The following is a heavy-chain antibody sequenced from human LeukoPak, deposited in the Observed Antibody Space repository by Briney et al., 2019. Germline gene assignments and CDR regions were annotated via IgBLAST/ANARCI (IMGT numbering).Heavy chain of an antibody. D-gene: IGHD6-13*01. Sequence: GGSLRLSCAASGFTFSNYWMHWVRQAPGKGLVWVSRIDNGGSDTRHADSVKGRFTISRDNAKNSLYLQMNSLRVDDTAVYYCARAPGAAAGGYWGQGTLVTVSS. J-gene: IGHJ4*02. CDR2: IDNGGSDT. V-gene: IGHV3-74*01. CDR1: GFTFSNYW. CDR3: ARAPGAAAGGY.